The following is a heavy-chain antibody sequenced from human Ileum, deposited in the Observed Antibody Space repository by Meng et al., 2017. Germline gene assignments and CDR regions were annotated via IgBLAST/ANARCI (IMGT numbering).Heavy chain of an antibody. J-gene: IGHJ3*02. CDR3: ARHQYYYDSSGYYPHDAFDI. D-gene: IGHD3-22*01. CDR1: GYSFTSYW. CDR2: IYPGDSDT. Sequence: GGSLRLSCKGSGYSFTSYWIGWVRQMPGKGLEWMGIIYPGDSDTRYSPSFQGQVTISADKSISTAYLQWSSLKASDTAMYYCARHQYYYDSSGYYPHDAFDIWGQGTMVTVSS. V-gene: IGHV5-51*01.